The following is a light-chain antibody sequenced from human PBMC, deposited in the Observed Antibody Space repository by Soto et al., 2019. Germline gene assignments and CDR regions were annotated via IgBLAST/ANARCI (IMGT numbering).Light chain of an antibody. V-gene: IGKV3-20*01. J-gene: IGKJ2*01. CDR3: QQYGSSPRT. CDR1: QSVTSNF. CDR2: GAS. Sequence: EIVLTQSPGTLSLSPGERATLSCRASQSVTSNFLAWYQQKPGQTPRLFIYGASSRTTGVPDRFSSSGSGTDFTLTISRLEPEDFAVYYCQQYGSSPRTFGQGTKLEIK.